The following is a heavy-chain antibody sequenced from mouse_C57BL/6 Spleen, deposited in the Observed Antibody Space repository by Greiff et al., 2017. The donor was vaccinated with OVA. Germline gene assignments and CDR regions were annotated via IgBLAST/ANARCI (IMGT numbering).Heavy chain of an antibody. CDR2: IRLKSDNYAT. D-gene: IGHD1-1*01. J-gene: IGHJ3*01. V-gene: IGHV6-3*01. CDR3: TDITTAEGFAY. CDR1: GFTFSNYW. Sequence: EVKLEESGGGLVQPGGSMKLSCVASGFTFSNYWMNWVRQSPEKGLEWVAQIRLKSDNYATHYAESVKGRFTISRDDSKSSVYLQMNNLRAEDTGIYYCTDITTAEGFAYWGQGTLVTVSA.